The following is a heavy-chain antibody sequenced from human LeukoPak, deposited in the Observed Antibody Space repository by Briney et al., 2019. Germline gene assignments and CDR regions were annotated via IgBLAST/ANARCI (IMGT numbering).Heavy chain of an antibody. D-gene: IGHD4-17*01. CDR2: ISSSSSYI. Sequence: GGSLRLSCAASGFTFSSYSMNWVRQAPGKGLEWVSSISSSSSYIYYADSVKGRFTISRDNAKNSLYLQMNSLRAEDTAVYYCARDHTVTTAGYWDQGTLVTVSS. CDR3: ARDHTVTTAGY. V-gene: IGHV3-21*01. J-gene: IGHJ4*02. CDR1: GFTFSSYS.